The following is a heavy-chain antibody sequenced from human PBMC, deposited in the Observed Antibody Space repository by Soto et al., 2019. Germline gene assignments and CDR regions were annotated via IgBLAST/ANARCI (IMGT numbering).Heavy chain of an antibody. V-gene: IGHV4-59*01. CDR1: GGSINGYY. D-gene: IGHD5-12*01. CDR3: ARDLLLGGYEGWFDP. J-gene: IGHJ5*02. CDR2: VHYSGST. Sequence: SETLSLTCTVSGGSINGYYCSWSRQPPGRGLEWIGYVHYSGSTNYNPSLRSRVTISVDTSKNQFSLKLSSVTAADTAVYYCARDLLLGGYEGWFDPWGQGTLVTVSS.